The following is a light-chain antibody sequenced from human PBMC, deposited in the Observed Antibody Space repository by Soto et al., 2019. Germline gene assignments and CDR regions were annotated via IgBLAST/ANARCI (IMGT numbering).Light chain of an antibody. J-gene: IGKJ2*01. CDR3: QQNYSTLYP. Sequence: DIQLTQSPSSXSASVGDRGNITCRASQNIRTYLNWYQQKPGKAPTLLIYAATTLQSGVPSTFSGSASGTDFSLTISSLKPRDVATYYCQQNYSTLYPLGQGTKVDIK. CDR1: QNIRTY. V-gene: IGKV1-39*01. CDR2: AAT.